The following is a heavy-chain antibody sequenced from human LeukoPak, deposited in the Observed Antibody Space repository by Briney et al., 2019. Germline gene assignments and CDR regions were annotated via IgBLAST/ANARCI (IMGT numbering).Heavy chain of an antibody. CDR1: AGSLSGYY. CDR3: ARGRHYYASGDAGWFDP. CDR2: ITHSGST. D-gene: IGHD3-10*01. V-gene: IGHV4-34*01. J-gene: IGHJ5*02. Sequence: SETLSLTCTFYAGSLSGYYRSWIRQPPGKGLEWIGEITHSGSTNYNPSLKSRLTISVDTSKNHFSLNLSSVTAADTAVYYCARGRHYYASGDAGWFDPWGQGTLVTVSS.